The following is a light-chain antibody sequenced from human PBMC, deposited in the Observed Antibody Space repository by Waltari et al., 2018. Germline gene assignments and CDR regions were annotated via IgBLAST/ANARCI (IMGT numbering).Light chain of an antibody. J-gene: IGLJ3*02. CDR1: SGSIDSKY. CDR3: QSYDTNNRV. Sequence: NFMLTQPHSVSGSPGETVTISCTRSSGSIDSKYVQWYQQRPGSAPTTVIYEDKQRPFGVPERFSGSSDSSSNSASLTIAGLKTEDEAEYYCQSYDTNNRVFGGGTMLTVL. V-gene: IGLV6-57*04. CDR2: EDK.